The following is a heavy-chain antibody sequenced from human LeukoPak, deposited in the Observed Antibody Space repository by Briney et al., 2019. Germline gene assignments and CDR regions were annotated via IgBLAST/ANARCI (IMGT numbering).Heavy chain of an antibody. V-gene: IGHV3-53*01. D-gene: IGHD2-15*01. J-gene: IGHJ4*02. CDR2: IYSGGST. Sequence: GGSLRLSCAASGFTVSSNYMSWVRQAPGKGLEWVSVIYSGGSTYYADSVKGRFTISRHNSKNTLYLQMNSLRAEDTAVYYCAKHPGGSCYSACDYWGQGTLVTVSS. CDR3: AKHPGGSCYSACDY. CDR1: GFTVSSNY.